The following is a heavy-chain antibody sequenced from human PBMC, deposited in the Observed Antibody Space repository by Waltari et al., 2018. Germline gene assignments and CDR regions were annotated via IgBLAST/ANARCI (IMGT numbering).Heavy chain of an antibody. V-gene: IGHV4-38-2*01. CDR3: ARGGGIAARPYFDY. CDR2: IYHSGGT. D-gene: IGHD6-6*01. CDR1: GYSISSGYY. J-gene: IGHJ4*02. Sequence: QVQLQESGPGLVKPSETLSLTCAVSGYSISSGYYWGWIRQPPGKGLEWIGSIYHSGGTYDNPSLKSRVTISVDTSKNQFSLKLSSVTAADTAVYYCARGGGIAARPYFDYWGQGTLVTVSS.